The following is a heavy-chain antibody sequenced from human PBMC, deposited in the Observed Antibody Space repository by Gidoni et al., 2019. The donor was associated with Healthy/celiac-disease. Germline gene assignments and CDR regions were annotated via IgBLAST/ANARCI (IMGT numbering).Heavy chain of an antibody. V-gene: IGHV5-51*01. CDR1: GYSFTSYW. CDR2: IYPGDSDT. CDR3: ARAVFMVRGVSLGAFDI. J-gene: IGHJ3*02. D-gene: IGHD3-10*01. Sequence: EVQLVQSGAEVKKTGESLKISCTGSGYSFTSYWTGWVRQMPGKGLEWMGIIYPGDSDTRYSPSFQGQVTISADKSISTAYLQWSSLKASDTAMYYCARAVFMVRGVSLGAFDIWGQGTMVTVSS.